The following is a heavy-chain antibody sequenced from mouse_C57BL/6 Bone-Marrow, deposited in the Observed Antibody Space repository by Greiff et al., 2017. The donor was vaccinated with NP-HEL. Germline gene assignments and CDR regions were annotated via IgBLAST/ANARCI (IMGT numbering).Heavy chain of an antibody. CDR2: ISSGGGST. V-gene: IGHV5-12*01. Sequence: EVKLVESGGGLVQPGGSLKLSCAASGFTFSDYYMYWVRQTPEKRLEWVAYISSGGGSTYYPDTVKGRFTISRDNAKNTLYLQMSRLKSEDTAMYYCARDDGDYFDYWGQGTTLTVSS. CDR3: ARDDGDYFDY. CDR1: GFTFSDYY. D-gene: IGHD2-12*01. J-gene: IGHJ2*01.